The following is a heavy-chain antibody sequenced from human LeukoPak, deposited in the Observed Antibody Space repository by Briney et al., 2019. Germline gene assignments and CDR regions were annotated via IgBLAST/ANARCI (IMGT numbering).Heavy chain of an antibody. V-gene: IGHV3-64D*06. CDR3: GGGLYGLGWDY. CDR1: RFTFSKFN. CDR2: INSDGSSI. J-gene: IGHJ4*02. Sequence: PGGSLRLSCAASRFTFSKFNMHWVRQAPGKGLQFVSGINSDGSSIDYAASLRGRFTISRDNSKSTLYCRMSSLRIEDTTLYYCGGGLYGLGWDYWGAGALVSVSS. D-gene: IGHD3-10*01.